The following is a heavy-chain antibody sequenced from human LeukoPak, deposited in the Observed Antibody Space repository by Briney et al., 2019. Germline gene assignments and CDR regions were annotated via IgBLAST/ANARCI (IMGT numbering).Heavy chain of an antibody. CDR3: ARVRGADFDN. V-gene: IGHV1-2*06. Sequence: ASVTVSCKASGYIFTGYYMHWVRQAPGQGLEWMGRINPDSGDTNYAQNFQGRVTMTGDTSISTAYMELNRLTSDDTAVYYCARVRGADFDNWGQGTLVTVSS. D-gene: IGHD3-10*01. CDR1: GYIFTGYY. J-gene: IGHJ4*02. CDR2: INPDSGDT.